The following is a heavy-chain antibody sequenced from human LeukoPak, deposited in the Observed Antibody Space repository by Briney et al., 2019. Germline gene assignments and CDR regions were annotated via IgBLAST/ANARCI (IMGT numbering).Heavy chain of an antibody. J-gene: IGHJ4*02. Sequence: GGSLRLSCAASGFTFDDYAMHWVRQAPGKGLEWVSGISWNSGSIGYADSVKGRFTISRDNAKNSLYLQMNSLRAEDTALYYCAKNQDSSGYYRHLNFDYWGQGTLVTVSS. CDR3: AKNQDSSGYYRHLNFDY. CDR2: ISWNSGSI. D-gene: IGHD3-22*01. V-gene: IGHV3-9*01. CDR1: GFTFDDYA.